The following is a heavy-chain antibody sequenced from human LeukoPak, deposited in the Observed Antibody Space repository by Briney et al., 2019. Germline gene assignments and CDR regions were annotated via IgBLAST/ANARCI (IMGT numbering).Heavy chain of an antibody. CDR2: ISYDGSNK. V-gene: IGHV3-30-3*01. D-gene: IGHD6-19*01. Sequence: GGSLRLSCAASGFTFSSYAMHWVRQAPGKGLEWVAVISYDGSNKYYADSVKGRFTISRDNSKNTLYLQMNSLRAEDTAIYYCARWTYNSAWGVVERFDYWGQGTLVTVSS. J-gene: IGHJ4*02. CDR1: GFTFSSYA. CDR3: ARWTYNSAWGVVERFDY.